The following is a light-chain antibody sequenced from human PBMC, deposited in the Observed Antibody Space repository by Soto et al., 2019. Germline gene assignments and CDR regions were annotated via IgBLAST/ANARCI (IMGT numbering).Light chain of an antibody. CDR2: AAS. V-gene: IGKV1-12*01. CDR1: QGIANS. CDR3: QQAYSFPPT. Sequence: IQMTQSPSSVSASVGDRVTITCRASQGIANSLVWYQQKSGKPPRLLIYAASNLQGGVPSRFSGSRSGTHFALTISSLQPEDFETYFCQQAYSFPPTFGPGTKVDI. J-gene: IGKJ3*01.